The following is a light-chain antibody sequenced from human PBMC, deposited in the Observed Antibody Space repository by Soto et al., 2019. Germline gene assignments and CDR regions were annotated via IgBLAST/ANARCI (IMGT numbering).Light chain of an antibody. CDR2: GAS. CDR3: QDYGSSAWT. V-gene: IGKV3-20*01. J-gene: IGKJ1*01. Sequence: EIVMTQSPGTLSVSPGERATLSCSASQSVSIDLAWYQQTPGQAPRLLIYGASTRATGVPPTFSGSGSGTDFTLTISRLEPEDFAVYYCQDYGSSAWTFGQGTKVDIK. CDR1: QSVSID.